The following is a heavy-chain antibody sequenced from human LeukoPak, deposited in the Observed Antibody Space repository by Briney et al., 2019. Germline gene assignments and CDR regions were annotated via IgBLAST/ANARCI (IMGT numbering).Heavy chain of an antibody. J-gene: IGHJ4*02. CDR2: IYHSGST. CDR1: GYSISSGYY. D-gene: IGHD3-3*01. CDR3: ASGLTIFGGLHY. V-gene: IGHV4-38-2*02. Sequence: SETLSLTCTVSGYSISSGYYWGWIRQPPGKGLEWIGSIYHSGSTYYNPSLKSRVTISVDTSKNQFSLKLSSVTAADTAVYYCASGLTIFGGLHYWGQGTLVTVSS.